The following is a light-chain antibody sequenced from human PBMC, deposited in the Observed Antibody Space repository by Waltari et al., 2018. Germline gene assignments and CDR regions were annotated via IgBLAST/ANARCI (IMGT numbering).Light chain of an antibody. V-gene: IGLV1-36*01. Sequence: QSVLTQPPPVSEAPRQRVTISCSGSSSNIGNTPVNWYQQLPGKAPKLLIYYDDLLPSGVSDRCSGSKSGTSASLAISGLQSEDEADYYCAAWDDSLNGWVFGGGTKLTVL. CDR2: YDD. CDR3: AAWDDSLNGWV. J-gene: IGLJ3*02. CDR1: SSNIGNTP.